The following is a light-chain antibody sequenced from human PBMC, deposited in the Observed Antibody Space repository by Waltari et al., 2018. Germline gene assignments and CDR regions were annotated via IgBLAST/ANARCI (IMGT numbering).Light chain of an antibody. CDR1: QSVSNH. Sequence: EKVMTQSPATLSVSPGERATLSCRASQSVSNHLAWYQQSPGQAPRLLIYGASPSAAGVPARFSGSGSGTEFTLSIDSLQSEDFALYFCQQYNSWPFAFGPGTQVDIK. CDR2: GAS. CDR3: QQYNSWPFA. V-gene: IGKV3-15*01. J-gene: IGKJ3*01.